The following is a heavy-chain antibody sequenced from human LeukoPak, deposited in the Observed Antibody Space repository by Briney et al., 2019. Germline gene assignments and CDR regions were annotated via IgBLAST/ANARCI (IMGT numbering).Heavy chain of an antibody. CDR2: IKPDGTEG. CDR3: ARSGGYGWDY. J-gene: IGHJ4*02. CDR1: GLIFSSYG. D-gene: IGHD5-12*01. Sequence: GGSLRLSCAASGLIFSSYGMHWVRQAPGKGLEWVANIKPDGTEGYYVDSLKGRFTISRDNAKNSLYLQMNSLRTEDTAVYYCARSGGYGWDYWGQGTLVTVSS. V-gene: IGHV3-7*01.